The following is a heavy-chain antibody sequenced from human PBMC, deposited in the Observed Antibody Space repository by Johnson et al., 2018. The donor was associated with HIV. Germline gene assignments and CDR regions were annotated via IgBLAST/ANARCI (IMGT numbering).Heavy chain of an antibody. CDR1: GITVSSNY. CDR3: ASRYTVDAFDI. D-gene: IGHD1-1*01. J-gene: IGHJ3*02. Sequence: VQLVESGGGLAQPGGSLRLSCAASGITVSSNYMSWVRQAPGKGLEWVSAIGTAGDTYYPGSVKGRFAISIDNSKNTLYLQMNSLRAEDTAVYYCASRYTVDAFDIWGQGTMVTVSS. V-gene: IGHV3-66*02. CDR2: IGTAGDT.